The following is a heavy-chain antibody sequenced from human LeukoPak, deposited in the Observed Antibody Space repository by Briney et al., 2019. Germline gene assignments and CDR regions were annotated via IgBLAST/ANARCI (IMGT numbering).Heavy chain of an antibody. D-gene: IGHD3-22*01. Sequence: GGSLRLSCGASGFTFRSYAMSWVRQAPGKGLEWVSAISGMGGSTYYADSVKGRFTISRDNSKNTLYLQMNSLSAEDTAVYYCAKFDYYDSSGYYNKVLDAFDIWGQGTMVTVSS. V-gene: IGHV3-23*01. CDR2: ISGMGGST. CDR3: AKFDYYDSSGYYNKVLDAFDI. J-gene: IGHJ3*02. CDR1: GFTFRSYA.